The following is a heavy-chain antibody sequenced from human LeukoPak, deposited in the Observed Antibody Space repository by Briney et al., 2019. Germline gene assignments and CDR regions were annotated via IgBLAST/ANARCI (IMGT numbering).Heavy chain of an antibody. Sequence: SETLSLTCTVSGVSISSYYWSWIRQPPGKGLELVVYIYYSGSTNYNPSLKTRVTISVHTSKNHFSLKPTSVTAADTAVYFCARDPTAVTKGLDIWGQGTMVTVSS. D-gene: IGHD4-17*01. J-gene: IGHJ3*02. CDR3: ARDPTAVTKGLDI. V-gene: IGHV4-59*01. CDR1: GVSISSYY. CDR2: IYYSGST.